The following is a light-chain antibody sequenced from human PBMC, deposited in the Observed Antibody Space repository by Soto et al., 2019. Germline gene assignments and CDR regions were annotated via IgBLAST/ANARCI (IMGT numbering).Light chain of an antibody. CDR1: QSISSW. V-gene: IGKV1-12*01. Sequence: DIKMTQSPSILSASVGDRVTITYRASQSISSWLAWYQQKPWKAPKLLIYAASSLQGGAPSRFSSSGSGTDFILTISSLQPEDFATYYCQQANSFPITFGQGTRLEIK. CDR3: QQANSFPIT. CDR2: AAS. J-gene: IGKJ5*01.